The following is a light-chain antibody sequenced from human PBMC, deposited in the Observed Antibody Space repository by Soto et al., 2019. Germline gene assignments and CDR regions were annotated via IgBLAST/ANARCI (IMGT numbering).Light chain of an antibody. CDR3: QQYNSYS. J-gene: IGKJ1*01. V-gene: IGKV1-17*01. CDR2: AAS. CDR1: QAIRND. Sequence: IQWSQAPSSRAASVGDRVTITCRASQAIRNDLVWFQQKPGKAPILLIYAASTLQSGVPSRFSGSGSGTEFTLTISSLQPDDFATYYCQQYNSYSFGQGTKV.